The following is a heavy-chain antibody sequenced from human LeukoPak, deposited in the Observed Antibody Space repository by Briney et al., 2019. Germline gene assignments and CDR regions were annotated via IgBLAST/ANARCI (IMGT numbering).Heavy chain of an antibody. CDR2: INPSGGST. D-gene: IGHD3-22*01. Sequence: ASVKVSCKASGYTFTSYYIHWVRQAPGEGLEWMGIINPSGGSTSYAQKFQGRVTMTRDMSTSTVYMELSSLRSEDTAVYYCARGADGSGHYYYYYYMDVWGKGTTVTISS. CDR1: GYTFTSYY. CDR3: ARGADGSGHYYYYYYMDV. J-gene: IGHJ6*03. V-gene: IGHV1-46*01.